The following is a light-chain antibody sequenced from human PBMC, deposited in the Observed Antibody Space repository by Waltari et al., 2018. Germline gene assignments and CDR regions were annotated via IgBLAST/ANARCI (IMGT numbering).Light chain of an antibody. J-gene: IGKJ5*01. V-gene: IGKV3-11*01. CDR1: ERVSSY. CDR3: QQRTNWVTT. CDR2: DAS. Sequence: VTLSCRANERVSSYLAWYQQKPGQAPRLLIYDASNRAAGIPARFSGSGYGTDFTLTISSLEPEDFAIYYCQQRTNWVTTFGQGTRLDIK.